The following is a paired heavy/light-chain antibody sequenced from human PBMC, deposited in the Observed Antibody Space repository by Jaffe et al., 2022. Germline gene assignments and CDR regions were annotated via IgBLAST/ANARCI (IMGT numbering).Heavy chain of an antibody. CDR1: GFTVSSNY. D-gene: IGHD3-10*01. Sequence: EVQLVESGGGLVQPGGSLRLSCAASGFTVSSNYMSWVRQAPGKGLEWVSVIYSGGSTYYADSVKGRFTISRHNSKNTLYLQMNSLRAEDTAVYYCARAPMVRGVIFPLGWFDPWGQGTLVTVSS. CDR3: ARAPMVRGVIFPLGWFDP. J-gene: IGHJ5*02. V-gene: IGHV3-53*04. CDR2: IYSGGST.
Light chain of an antibody. CDR3: QQYNNWPPTWT. CDR2: GAS. CDR1: QSVSSN. V-gene: IGKV3-15*01. J-gene: IGKJ1*01. Sequence: EIVMTQSPATLSVSPGERATLSCRASQSVSSNLAWYQQKPGQAPRLLIYGASTRATGIPARFSGSGSGTEFTLTISSLQSEDFAVYYCQQYNNWPPTWTFGQGTKVEIK.